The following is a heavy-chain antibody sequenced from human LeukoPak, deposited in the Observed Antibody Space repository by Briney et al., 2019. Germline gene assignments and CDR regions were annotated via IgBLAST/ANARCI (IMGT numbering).Heavy chain of an antibody. CDR2: IYNSGTT. V-gene: IGHV4-31*03. J-gene: IGHJ4*02. D-gene: IGHD2/OR15-2a*01. CDR1: GGSVRSGGSY. CDR3: ARSGFYGSRPFDY. Sequence: SETLSLTCTVSGGSVRSGGSYWGWVRQQPGKGLEWVGYIYNSGTTYYNPSLKSRVTISVDTSKNQFSLKLRSVTAADTAMYYCARSGFYGSRPFDYWGQGSLVTVSS.